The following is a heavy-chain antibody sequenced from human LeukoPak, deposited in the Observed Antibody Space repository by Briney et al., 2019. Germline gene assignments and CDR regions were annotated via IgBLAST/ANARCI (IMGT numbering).Heavy chain of an antibody. D-gene: IGHD4-17*01. CDR3: ARDPLATVTTFNWYDP. Sequence: SETLSLTCTVSGYSISSGYYWGWIRQPPGKGLEWIGSIYHSGSTYYNPSLKSRVTISVDTSKNQFSLKLSSVTAADTAVYYCARDPLATVTTFNWYDPWGQGTLVTVSS. V-gene: IGHV4-38-2*02. CDR1: GYSISSGYY. CDR2: IYHSGST. J-gene: IGHJ5*02.